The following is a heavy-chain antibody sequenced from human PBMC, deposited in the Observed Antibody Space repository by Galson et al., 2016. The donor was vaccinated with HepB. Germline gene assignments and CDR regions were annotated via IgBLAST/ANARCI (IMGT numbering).Heavy chain of an antibody. D-gene: IGHD3-10*01. J-gene: IGHJ4*02. CDR1: GYSFTTYW. CDR3: ARHYNSSYAY. V-gene: IGHV5-10-1*01. CDR2: IDPSASYT. Sequence: QSGAEVKKPGESLRISCKASGYSFTTYWITWVRQIPGKGLEWLGTIDPSASYTNYNPSFRGHVTISIDKSIATAYLQRSSLTASDTAIYYCARHYNSSYAYWGQGALVTVSS.